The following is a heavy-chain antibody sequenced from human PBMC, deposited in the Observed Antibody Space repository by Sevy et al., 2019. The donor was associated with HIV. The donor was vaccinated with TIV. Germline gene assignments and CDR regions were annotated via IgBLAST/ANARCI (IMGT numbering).Heavy chain of an antibody. J-gene: IGHJ6*02. CDR1: GGSISSGSYY. V-gene: IGHV4-61*02. Sequence: SETLSLTCTVSGGSISSGSYYWSWIRQPAGKGLEWIGRIYTSGSTNYNPSLKSRVTMSVDTSRSQFSLKLSSVTAADTAVYYCARDSPYYCSGGSCYSYYYYGMDVWGQGTTVTVSS. CDR3: ARDSPYYCSGGSCYSYYYYGMDV. D-gene: IGHD2-15*01. CDR2: IYTSGST.